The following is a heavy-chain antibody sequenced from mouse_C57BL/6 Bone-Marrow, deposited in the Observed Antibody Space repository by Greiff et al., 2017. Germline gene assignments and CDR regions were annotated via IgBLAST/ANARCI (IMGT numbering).Heavy chain of an antibody. CDR2: IDPADGNT. Sequence: VQLQQSVAELVMPGASVQLSCTASGFTFTNTCMHWVKQRPEQGLEWIGRIDPADGNTKYTPKFQGKATMTADTSSHTAYLQLSSLTSEDSAIYYCDIRGSSRSWYYAVGGTGTTATVSA. CDR1: GFTFTNTC. CDR3: DIRGSSRSWYYAV. D-gene: IGHD1-1*01. V-gene: IGHV14-3*01. J-gene: IGHJ1*03.